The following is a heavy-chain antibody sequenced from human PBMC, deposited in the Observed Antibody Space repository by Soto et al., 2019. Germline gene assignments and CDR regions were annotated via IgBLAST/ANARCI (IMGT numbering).Heavy chain of an antibody. V-gene: IGHV3-30-3*01. CDR1: VFTFGTYA. D-gene: IGHD1-1*01. J-gene: IGHJ6*02. CDR2: ISYEGSNT. CDR3: ARVTPGNNLYYFSGMDV. Sequence: PGGSLRLSCVASVFTFGTYAIHWVRQAPGKGLQWVALISYEGSNTYYADSVKGRFTVSRDNSKSTLYLQMNSLRPEDTGVYYCARVTPGNNLYYFSGMDVWGQGTSVTSP.